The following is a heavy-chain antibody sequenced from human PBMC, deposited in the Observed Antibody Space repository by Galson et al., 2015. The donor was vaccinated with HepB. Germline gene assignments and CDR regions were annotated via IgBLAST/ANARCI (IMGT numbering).Heavy chain of an antibody. D-gene: IGHD6-13*01. Sequence: SLRLSCAASGFTFSSYDMHWVRHATGKGLEWVSAIGTAGDTYYPGSVKGRFTISRENAKNSLYLQMNSLRAGDTAVYYCARASSSWYGGNAFDIWGQGTMVTVSS. V-gene: IGHV3-13*01. CDR1: GFTFSSYD. CDR3: ARASSSWYGGNAFDI. CDR2: IGTAGDT. J-gene: IGHJ3*02.